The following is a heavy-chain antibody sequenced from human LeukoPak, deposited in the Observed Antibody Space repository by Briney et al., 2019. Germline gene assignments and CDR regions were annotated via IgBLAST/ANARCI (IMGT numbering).Heavy chain of an antibody. CDR2: ISGSGGST. Sequence: GGSLRLSCAASGFTCSNYAMTWVRQAPGKGLEWVSAISGSGGSTYYVDSVKGRFTISRDNSKNTLYLQMNSLRAEDTAVYYCAKDYCRGTSCYLNWFDPWGQGTLVTVSS. CDR3: AKDYCRGTSCYLNWFDP. J-gene: IGHJ5*02. CDR1: GFTCSNYA. D-gene: IGHD2-2*01. V-gene: IGHV3-23*01.